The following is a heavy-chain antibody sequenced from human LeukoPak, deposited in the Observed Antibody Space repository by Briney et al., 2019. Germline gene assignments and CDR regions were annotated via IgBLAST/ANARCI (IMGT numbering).Heavy chain of an antibody. D-gene: IGHD2-2*02. CDR2: IYYSGST. J-gene: IGHJ3*02. V-gene: IGHV4-59*08. CDR1: GGSISSYY. Sequence: SETLSLTCTVSGGSISSYYWSWIRQPPGKGLEWIGYIYYSGSTNYNPSLKSRVTISVDTSKNQFSLKLSSVTAADTAVYYCASRYCSSTSCYRVSGAFDNWGQGTMVTVSS. CDR3: ASRYCSSTSCYRVSGAFDN.